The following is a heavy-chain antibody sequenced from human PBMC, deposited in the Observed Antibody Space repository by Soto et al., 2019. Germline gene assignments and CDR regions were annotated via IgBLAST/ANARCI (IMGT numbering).Heavy chain of an antibody. CDR2: ISAYNGNT. D-gene: IGHD3-10*01. V-gene: IGHV1-18*01. Sequence: QVQLVQSGAEVKKPGASVKVSCKASGYTFIRNGISWVRQAPGQGLEWMGWISAYNGNTEYAQKFQGRVTMTTDTSTSTAYMELRNLRSDDTAMYYCARDSATLVPGVWGQGTTVTVSS. J-gene: IGHJ6*02. CDR1: GYTFIRNG. CDR3: ARDSATLVPGV.